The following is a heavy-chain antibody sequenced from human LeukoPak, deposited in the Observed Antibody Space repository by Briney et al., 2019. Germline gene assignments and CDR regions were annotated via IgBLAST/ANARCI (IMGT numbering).Heavy chain of an antibody. J-gene: IGHJ6*02. CDR1: GGSFSGYY. D-gene: IGHD2-15*01. V-gene: IGHV4-59*01. Sequence: SETLSLTCAVYGGSFSGYYWSWIRQPPGKGLEWIGYIYYSGSTNYNPSLESRVTISVDTSINQFSLQLRSVTAADTAVYYCARIMQTPWGMDVWGQGTTVTVSS. CDR2: IYYSGST. CDR3: ARIMQTPWGMDV.